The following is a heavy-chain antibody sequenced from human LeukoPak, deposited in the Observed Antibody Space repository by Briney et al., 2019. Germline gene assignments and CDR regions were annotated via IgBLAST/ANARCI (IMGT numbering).Heavy chain of an antibody. CDR3: ARNIAAAGTFGWFDP. D-gene: IGHD6-13*01. CDR2: IYYSGST. J-gene: IGHJ5*02. V-gene: IGHV4-31*03. CDR1: GGSISSGGYY. Sequence: PSQTLSLTCTVSGGSISSGGYYWSWIRQHPGKGLEWIGYIYYSGSTYYNPSLKSRVTISVDTSKNQFSLKLSSVTAADTAVYYCARNIAAAGTFGWFDPWGQGTLVTVSS.